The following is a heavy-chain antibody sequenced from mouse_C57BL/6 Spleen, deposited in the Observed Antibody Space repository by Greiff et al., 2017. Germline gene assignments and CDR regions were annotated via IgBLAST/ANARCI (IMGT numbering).Heavy chain of an antibody. CDR2: IWSGGST. J-gene: IGHJ4*01. CDR3: ARGIYYDYDEGYAMDY. V-gene: IGHV2-2*01. Sequence: VQLQQSGPGLVPPSQSLSITCTVPGFSLTSYGVPWVRQSPGKGLEWLGVIWSGGSTDYNAAFISRLSISKDNYKSQVFFKMHSLQADDTAIYYCARGIYYDYDEGYAMDYWGQGTSVTVSS. D-gene: IGHD2-4*01. CDR1: GFSLTSYG.